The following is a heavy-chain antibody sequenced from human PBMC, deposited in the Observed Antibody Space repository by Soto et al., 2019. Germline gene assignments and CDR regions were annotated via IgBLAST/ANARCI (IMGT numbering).Heavy chain of an antibody. CDR1: GYTFTSYF. CDR3: ASTSTGGDYGYYYYGMDV. D-gene: IGHD4-17*01. CDR2: INPSGGST. J-gene: IGHJ6*02. Sequence: ASVKVSCKASGYTFTSYFMHWVRQAPGQGLEWMGLINPSGGSTSYAQKFQGRVTMTRDTSTSTVYMELSSLRSEDTAVYYCASTSTGGDYGYYYYGMDVWGQGTTVTVSS. V-gene: IGHV1-46*01.